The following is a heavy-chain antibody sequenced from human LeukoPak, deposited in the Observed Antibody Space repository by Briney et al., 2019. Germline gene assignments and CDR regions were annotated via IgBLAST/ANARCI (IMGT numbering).Heavy chain of an antibody. V-gene: IGHV1-8*01. CDR1: GYTFTSYD. Sequence: ASVKVSCKASGYTFTSYDINWVRQAPGQGLEWMGWMNPNSGNTGYAQKFQARVTMTRNTSISTAYMELSSLRSEDTAVYYCARGTRGTLGYCSGGSCYSFFYWGQGTLVTVSS. CDR3: ARGTRGTLGYCSGGSCYSFFY. D-gene: IGHD2-15*01. J-gene: IGHJ4*02. CDR2: MNPNSGNT.